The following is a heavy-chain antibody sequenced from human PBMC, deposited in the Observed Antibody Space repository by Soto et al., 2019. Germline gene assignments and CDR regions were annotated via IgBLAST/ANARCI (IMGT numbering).Heavy chain of an antibody. CDR1: GFTFGDYA. J-gene: IGHJ6*02. CDR3: TRDAPEYYDFWSGYPSRYYYGMDV. CDR2: IRSKAYGGTT. D-gene: IGHD3-3*01. V-gene: IGHV3-49*04. Sequence: GGSLRLSCTASGFTFGDYAMSWVRQAPGKGLEWVGFIRSKAYGGTTEYAASVKGRFTISRDDSKSIAYLQMNSLKTEDTAVYYCTRDAPEYYDFWSGYPSRYYYGMDVWGQGTTVTVS.